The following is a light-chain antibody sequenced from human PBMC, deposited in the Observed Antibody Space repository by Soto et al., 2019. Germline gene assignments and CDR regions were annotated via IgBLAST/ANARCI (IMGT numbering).Light chain of an antibody. J-gene: IGKJ5*01. CDR2: AAS. Sequence: DIQLTQSPSFLSASVGDRVTITCRASQGISSYLAWYQQKPGKAPKLLIYAASTLQSGVPSRFSGSGSGTEFTLIISSLQPEDSATYYCQQTYSTPGWTFGQGTRLEIK. CDR3: QQTYSTPGWT. CDR1: QGISSY. V-gene: IGKV1-9*01.